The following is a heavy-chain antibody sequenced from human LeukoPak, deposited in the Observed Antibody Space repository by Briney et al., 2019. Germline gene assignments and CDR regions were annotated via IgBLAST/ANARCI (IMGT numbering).Heavy chain of an antibody. CDR3: AKDNGYCSGGSCLGRVGH. V-gene: IGHV3-43*02. CDR2: ISGDGGTT. Sequence: PGGSLRLSCAASGFTFDDYTMHWVRQAPGKGLEWVSLISGDGGTTYYADSVKGRFTISRDNSKNSLYLQMNSLRAEDTAVYYCAKDNGYCSGGSCLGRVGHWGQGTLVTVSS. J-gene: IGHJ4*02. CDR1: GFTFDDYT. D-gene: IGHD2-15*01.